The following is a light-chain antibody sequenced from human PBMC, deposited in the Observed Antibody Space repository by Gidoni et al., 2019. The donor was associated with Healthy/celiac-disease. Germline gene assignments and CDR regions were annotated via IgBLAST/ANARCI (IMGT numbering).Light chain of an antibody. V-gene: IGKV3-15*01. CDR2: GAS. J-gene: IGKJ2*01. Sequence: EIVMTQSPATLSVSPGERATLSCRASQSVSSNLAWYQQKPGQAPRLLIYGASTRATGIPARFSGSGSGTEFTLIISSLQSEDFAVYYCQQYNNWPPLYTFXHXTKLEIK. CDR3: QQYNNWPPLYT. CDR1: QSVSSN.